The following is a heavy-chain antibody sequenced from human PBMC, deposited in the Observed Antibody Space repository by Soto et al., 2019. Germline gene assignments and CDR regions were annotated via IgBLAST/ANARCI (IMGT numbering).Heavy chain of an antibody. J-gene: IGHJ6*02. D-gene: IGHD3-16*01. CDR1: GYILVNYG. CDR2: ISPYTGNT. CDR3: VMVNNYVTPTPQDV. Sequence: QVQLVQSGDEVKKPAASVKVSCKASGYILVNYGIAWVRQAPGQGLEWMGWISPYTGNTHSASKVQGRLTMTTDTYTSQAYMEMGSLTSDDTAVYYCVMVNNYVTPTPQDVWGPGTTVTVSS. V-gene: IGHV1-18*01.